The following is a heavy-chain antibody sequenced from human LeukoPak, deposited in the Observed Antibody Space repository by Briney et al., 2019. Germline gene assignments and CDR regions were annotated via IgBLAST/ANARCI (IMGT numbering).Heavy chain of an antibody. J-gene: IGHJ4*02. Sequence: GGSLRLSCAASGFTFSSYGMHWVRQAPGKGLEWVAVISHDESQTKYGDSVRGRFTISRDNSKNTLYLQINSLRAEDTAVYYCARDDSPVTTWLDYWGQGTLVTVSS. CDR1: GFTFSSYG. D-gene: IGHD4-17*01. CDR3: ARDDSPVTTWLDY. V-gene: IGHV3-30*03. CDR2: ISHDESQT.